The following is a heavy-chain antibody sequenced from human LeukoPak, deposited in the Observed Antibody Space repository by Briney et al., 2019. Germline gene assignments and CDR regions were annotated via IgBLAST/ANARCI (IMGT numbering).Heavy chain of an antibody. Sequence: GGSLRLSCAASGFIFSSYAMTWVRQAPGRGLEWLSTISGSGTTTYYVDSVKGRFTVSRDNSKNTLYLQMSSLRAGDTAVYYCAKAGHYGSGSYYSDYWGRGTLVTVSS. V-gene: IGHV3-23*01. CDR2: ISGSGTTT. CDR1: GFIFSSYA. D-gene: IGHD3-10*01. J-gene: IGHJ4*02. CDR3: AKAGHYGSGSYYSDY.